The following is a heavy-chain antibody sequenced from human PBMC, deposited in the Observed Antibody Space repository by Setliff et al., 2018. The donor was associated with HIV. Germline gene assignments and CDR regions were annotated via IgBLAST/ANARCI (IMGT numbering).Heavy chain of an antibody. CDR1: GGSIRGHY. Sequence: SETLSLTCTVSGGSIRGHYWSWIRQPAGKGLEWIGRIYSTGSINYNPSLRSGVTMSVDRSKNSFSLEVTSVTAADTAIYYCARDFGTFHAFDMWGQGTVVTVSS. CDR2: IYSTGSI. D-gene: IGHD3-10*01. V-gene: IGHV4-4*07. CDR3: ARDFGTFHAFDM. J-gene: IGHJ3*02.